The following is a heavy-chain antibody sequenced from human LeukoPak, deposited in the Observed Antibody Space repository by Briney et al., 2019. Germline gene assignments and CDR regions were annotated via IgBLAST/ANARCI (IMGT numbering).Heavy chain of an antibody. Sequence: SETLSLTCAVYGGSFSGYYWSWIRQPPGKGLEWIGEIYHSGSTNYNPSLKSRVTISVDTSKNQFSLKLSSVTAADTAVYYCARGVDYYGSGSHEVDYWGQGTLVTVPS. V-gene: IGHV4-34*01. D-gene: IGHD3-10*01. J-gene: IGHJ4*02. CDR1: GGSFSGYY. CDR2: IYHSGST. CDR3: ARGVDYYGSGSHEVDY.